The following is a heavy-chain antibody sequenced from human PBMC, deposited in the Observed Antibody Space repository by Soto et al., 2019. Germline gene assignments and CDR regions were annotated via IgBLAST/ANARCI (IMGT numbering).Heavy chain of an antibody. D-gene: IGHD1-26*01. Sequence: ASVKVSCKASGYTFTGYCVHWVRQAPGQGLEWMGWINPNSGDTYLAQRFQGRVTMNRDTSIGTAYMELRGLTSDDTAEYYCAKGGAIVAAGTRVYLYNAMDVWGQGTTVTVSS. J-gene: IGHJ6*02. CDR1: GYTFTGYC. CDR3: AKGGAIVAAGTRVYLYNAMDV. V-gene: IGHV1-2*02. CDR2: INPNSGDT.